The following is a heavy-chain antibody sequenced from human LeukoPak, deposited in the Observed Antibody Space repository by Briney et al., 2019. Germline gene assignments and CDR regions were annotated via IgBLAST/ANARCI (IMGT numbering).Heavy chain of an antibody. CDR2: IYYSGST. Sequence: SETLSLTCTVSGGSISSYYWSWIRQPPGEGLEWIGYIYYSGSTNYNPSLKSRVTISVDTSKNQFSLKLTSVIAADTAVYYCAGDAGAQGASFDYWGQGTLVTVSS. CDR3: AGDAGAQGASFDY. J-gene: IGHJ4*02. V-gene: IGHV4-59*01. CDR1: GGSISSYY.